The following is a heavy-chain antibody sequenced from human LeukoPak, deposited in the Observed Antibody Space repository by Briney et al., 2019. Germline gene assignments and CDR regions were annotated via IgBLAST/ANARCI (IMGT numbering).Heavy chain of an antibody. CDR3: ARDGRGGHNDF. Sequence: GGSLRLSCVTSGFTFTNHWMSWVRQAPGKGLEWVANIRGDGGHTNYVDSVKGRFTISRDNAKNSLFLQMDGLRVDDTAVYFCARDGRGGHNDFWGQGTLITVSS. CDR2: IRGDGGHT. V-gene: IGHV3-7*01. D-gene: IGHD4-23*01. CDR1: GFTFTNHW. J-gene: IGHJ4*02.